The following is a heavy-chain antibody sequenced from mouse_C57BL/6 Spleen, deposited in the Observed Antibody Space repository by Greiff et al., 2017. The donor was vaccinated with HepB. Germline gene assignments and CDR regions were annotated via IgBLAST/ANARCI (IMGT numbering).Heavy chain of an antibody. CDR2: FHPYSGDS. D-gene: IGHD1-1*02. Sequence: QVQLQQSGAELVKPGASVKMSCKASGYTFTAYPIEWVKQNHGKSLEWIGKFHPYSGDSKYDEKFKGKATLSVDKASSTVYLKLSSLTSDDSAVYYCASMDYGGRGFAYWGQGTLVTVSA. J-gene: IGHJ3*01. V-gene: IGHV1-47*01. CDR1: GYTFTAYP. CDR3: ASMDYGGRGFAY.